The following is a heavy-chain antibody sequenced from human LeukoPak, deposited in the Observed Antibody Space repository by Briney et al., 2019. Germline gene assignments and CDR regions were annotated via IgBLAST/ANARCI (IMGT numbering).Heavy chain of an antibody. CDR1: GFTFGAYS. V-gene: IGHV3-21*01. D-gene: IGHD3-10*01. Sequence: GGSLRLSCAASGFTFGAYSMNWVRQAPGKGLEWVSFISDSSSYIYYADSVKGRFTISRDNAKNSLYLQMNGLRAEDTVLYYCARDRVPSGRFGEVAYWGQGTLVTVSS. J-gene: IGHJ4*02. CDR2: ISDSSSYI. CDR3: ARDRVPSGRFGEVAY.